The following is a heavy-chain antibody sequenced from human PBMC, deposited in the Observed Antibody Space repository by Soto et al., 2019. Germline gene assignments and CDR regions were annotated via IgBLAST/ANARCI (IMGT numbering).Heavy chain of an antibody. CDR2: INWNGGST. J-gene: IGHJ5*02. CDR3: TKYSGSVGTPAA. D-gene: IGHD1-26*01. CDR1: GFTFDDYG. Sequence: LRLSCAASGFTFDDYGMSWVRQAPGKGLEWVSGINWNGGSTGYADSVKGRFTISRDNAKNSLYLQMNSLRAEDTALYYCTKYSGSVGTPAALGQGTLVTVSS. V-gene: IGHV3-20*04.